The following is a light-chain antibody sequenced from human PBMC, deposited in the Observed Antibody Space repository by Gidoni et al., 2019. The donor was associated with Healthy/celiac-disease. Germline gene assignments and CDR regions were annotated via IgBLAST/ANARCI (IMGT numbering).Light chain of an antibody. V-gene: IGKV1-39*01. CDR2: AAS. Sequence: DIQMTQSTSSLSASVGDRVTITHLASQSIISYLNWYQQKPGKAPKLLIYAASSLQSGVPSRFSGSGSGTDFTLTISSLQPEDFATYYCQQSYSTPFAFGPGTKVDIK. J-gene: IGKJ3*01. CDR3: QQSYSTPFA. CDR1: QSIISY.